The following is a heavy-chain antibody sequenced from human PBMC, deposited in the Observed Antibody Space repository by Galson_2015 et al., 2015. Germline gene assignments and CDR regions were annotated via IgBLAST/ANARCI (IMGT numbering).Heavy chain of an antibody. CDR3: AKDRGYCSSTTCYYDY. CDR2: ISGTGGSR. Sequence: SPRLSCAASGFIFSTYAMTWVRQAPGKGLEWVSAISGTGGSRDYADSVKGRFTISRDNSKSTLYLQMNSLRAEDTAVYYCAKDRGYCSSTTCYYDYWGQGTLVTVSS. D-gene: IGHD2-2*01. J-gene: IGHJ4*02. V-gene: IGHV3-23*01. CDR1: GFIFSTYA.